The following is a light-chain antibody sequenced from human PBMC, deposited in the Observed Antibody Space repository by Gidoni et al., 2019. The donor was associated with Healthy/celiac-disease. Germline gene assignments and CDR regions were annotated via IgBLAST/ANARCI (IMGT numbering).Light chain of an antibody. CDR3: QVWDSSTVL. J-gene: IGLJ2*01. Sequence: SYELAQPLSVSVALGQTARITCGGNDIGSKNVHWYQQKPGQAPLLVIYRDSNRPSGIHERFSGSNSGNTATLSISRAQAGDEADYYCQVWDSSTVLFGGGTKLTVL. CDR2: RDS. CDR1: DIGSKN. V-gene: IGLV3-9*01.